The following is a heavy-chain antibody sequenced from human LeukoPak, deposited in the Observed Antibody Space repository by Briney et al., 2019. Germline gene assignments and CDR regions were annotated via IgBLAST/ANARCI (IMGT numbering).Heavy chain of an antibody. CDR2: INPNSGGT. CDR3: ARGRGYSYGRGDY. Sequence: LRASVKVSCKASGYTFTGYYMHWVRQAPGQGLEWMGWINPNSGGTNYAQKFQGRVTMTRDTSISTAYMELSRLRSDDTAVYYCARGRGYSYGRGDYWGQGTLVTVSS. D-gene: IGHD5-18*01. V-gene: IGHV1-2*02. J-gene: IGHJ4*02. CDR1: GYTFTGYY.